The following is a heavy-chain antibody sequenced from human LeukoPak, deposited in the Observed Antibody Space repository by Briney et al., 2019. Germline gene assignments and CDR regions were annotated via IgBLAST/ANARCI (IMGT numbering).Heavy chain of an antibody. V-gene: IGHV3-7*01. J-gene: IGHJ4*02. CDR2: IKEDGSEQ. CDR3: ARDYGSGSYYNTAY. D-gene: IGHD3-10*01. Sequence: GGSLRLSCAASGFTFSVYWMSWVRQAPGKGLEWVANIKEDGSEQYYVDSVKGRFTISRDNAKNSLYLQMNSLRAEDTAVYYCARDYGSGSYYNTAYWGQGTLVTVSS. CDR1: GFTFSVYW.